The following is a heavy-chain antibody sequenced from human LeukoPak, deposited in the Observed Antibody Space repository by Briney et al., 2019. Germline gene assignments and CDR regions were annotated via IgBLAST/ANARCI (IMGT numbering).Heavy chain of an antibody. V-gene: IGHV4-59*12. Sequence: PSETLSLTCTVSGGSISSYYWSWIRQPPGKGLEWIGYIYYSGNTSYNPSLKSRVTISVDTSNNQFSLKLSSVTAADTAVYYCARAMSGNGPLLLYYYYYMDVWGKGTTVTVSS. CDR2: IYYSGNT. CDR3: ARAMSGNGPLLLYYYYYMDV. CDR1: GGSISSYY. J-gene: IGHJ6*03. D-gene: IGHD3-10*01.